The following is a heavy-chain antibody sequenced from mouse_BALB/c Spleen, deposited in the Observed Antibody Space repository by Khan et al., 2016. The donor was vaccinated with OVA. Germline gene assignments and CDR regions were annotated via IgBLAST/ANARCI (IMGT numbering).Heavy chain of an antibody. CDR3: VRGGAFFRYDVWFAY. V-gene: IGHV1-4*01. J-gene: IGHJ3*01. Sequence: QVQLKQSGAELARPGASVKMSCKASGYTFTSYTMHWVRQRPGLALEWIGHINPSNNYTNYNQNFKDKAALIVDKSSSTAYMQLSSLTSEDSAVYYCVRGGAFFRYDVWFAYWGQGTLVTVSA. D-gene: IGHD2-14*01. CDR2: INPSNNYT. CDR1: GYTFTSYT.